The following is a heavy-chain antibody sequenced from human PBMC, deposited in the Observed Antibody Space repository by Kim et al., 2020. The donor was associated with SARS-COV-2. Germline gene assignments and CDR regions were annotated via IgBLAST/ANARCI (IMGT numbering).Heavy chain of an antibody. CDR3: ARSKARRDAFDI. Sequence: ASVKVSCKASGYTFTGYYMHWVRQAPGQGLEWMGWINPNSGGTNYAQKFQCRVTMTRDTSISTAYMELSRLRSDDTAVYYCARSKARRDAFDIWGQGTMVTVSS. J-gene: IGHJ3*02. CDR1: GYTFTGYY. D-gene: IGHD6-6*01. V-gene: IGHV1-2*02. CDR2: INPNSGGT.